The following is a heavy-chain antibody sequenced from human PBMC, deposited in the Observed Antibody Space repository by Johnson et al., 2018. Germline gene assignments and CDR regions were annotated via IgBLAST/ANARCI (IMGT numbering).Heavy chain of an antibody. V-gene: IGHV3-49*05. Sequence: VQLVESGGGLVKPGRSLRLYCTASGFTFGDYAMSWFRQAPGKGLEWVGFIRSKAYGGTTEYAASVKGRFTISRDDSKSIAYLQMNSLKPEDTAVYYCTSSGEMATISYAFDIWGQGTMGTVSS. D-gene: IGHD5-24*01. CDR2: IRSKAYGGTT. CDR3: TSSGEMATISYAFDI. J-gene: IGHJ3*02. CDR1: GFTFGDYA.